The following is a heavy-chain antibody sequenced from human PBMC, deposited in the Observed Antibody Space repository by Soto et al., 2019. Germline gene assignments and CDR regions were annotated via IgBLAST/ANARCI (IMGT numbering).Heavy chain of an antibody. CDR1: GYTFTSYD. CDR2: MNPNSGNT. D-gene: IGHD6-6*01. J-gene: IGHJ4*02. V-gene: IGHV1-8*01. CDR3: ARGSLAARLQGVSNFDY. Sequence: ASVKVSCKASGYTFTSYDINWVRQATGQGLEWMGCMNPNSGNTGYAQKFQGRVTMTRNTSITTAYMELSSLRSEDTAVYYCARGSLAARLQGVSNFDYWGQGTLVTVSS.